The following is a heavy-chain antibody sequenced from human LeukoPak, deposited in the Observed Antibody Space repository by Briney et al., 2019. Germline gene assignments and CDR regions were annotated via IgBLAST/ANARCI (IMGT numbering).Heavy chain of an antibody. J-gene: IGHJ4*02. CDR3: AAASYNWNYLGY. CDR2: ISSSSSYI. Sequence: PGGSLRLSCAASGFTFSSYSMNWVRQAPGKGLEWVSSISSSSSYIYYADSVKGRFTISRDNAKNSLYLQMNSLRAEDTAVYYCAAASYNWNYLGYWGQGTLVTVSS. V-gene: IGHV3-21*01. D-gene: IGHD1-20*01. CDR1: GFTFSSYS.